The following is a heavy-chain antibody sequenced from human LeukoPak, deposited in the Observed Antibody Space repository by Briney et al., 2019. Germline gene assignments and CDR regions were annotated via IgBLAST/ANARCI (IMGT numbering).Heavy chain of an antibody. CDR3: AKARSGGSWTFDI. Sequence: GGSLRLSCAAYGFTFSSYSMNWVRQAPGKGLEWVSFISTSSSYMYYADSVKGRVTISRDNSKNTLYLQMNYLGTEDTAVYYCAKARSGGSWTFDIWGQGTMVIVSS. CDR1: GFTFSSYS. V-gene: IGHV3-21*01. CDR2: ISTSSSYM. D-gene: IGHD1-26*01. J-gene: IGHJ3*02.